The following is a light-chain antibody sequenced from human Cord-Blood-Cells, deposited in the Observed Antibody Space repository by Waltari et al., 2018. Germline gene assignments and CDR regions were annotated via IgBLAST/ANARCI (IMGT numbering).Light chain of an antibody. J-gene: IGLJ1*01. CDR2: EVS. CDR1: SSDVGGYNY. Sequence: QSALTQPPSASGSPAQSVTISCTGTSSDVGGYNYGSWYQQHPGKAPKLMIYEVSKRPSGVPDRFSGSKSGNTASLTVSGLQAEDEADYYCSSYAGSNTYVFGTGTKVTVL. V-gene: IGLV2-8*01. CDR3: SSYAGSNTYV.